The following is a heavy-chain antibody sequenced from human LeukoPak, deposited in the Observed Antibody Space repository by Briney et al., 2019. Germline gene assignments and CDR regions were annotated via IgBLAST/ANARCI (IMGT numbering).Heavy chain of an antibody. D-gene: IGHD3-10*01. CDR1: GFTFRSYT. CDR3: AKHPYGSGSPGPNYYFDY. Sequence: GGCLRLSCAASGFTFRSYTMSWVRQAPGKGLEWVSDISGSGGSTYYADSVKGRFTISRDNSKNTLYLQMNSLRAEDTAVYYCAKHPYGSGSPGPNYYFDYWGQGTLVTVSS. CDR2: ISGSGGST. V-gene: IGHV3-23*01. J-gene: IGHJ4*02.